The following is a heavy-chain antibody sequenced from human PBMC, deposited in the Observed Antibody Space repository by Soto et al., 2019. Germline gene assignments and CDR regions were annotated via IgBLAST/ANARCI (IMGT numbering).Heavy chain of an antibody. Sequence: AASVKVSCKASGGTFSSYAISWVRQAPGQGLEWMGGIIPIFGTANYAQKFQGRVTITADKSTSTAYMELSSLRSEDTAVYYCARDNQVGGSWRNWFDPWGQGTLVTVSS. D-gene: IGHD2-15*01. CDR1: GGTFSSYA. CDR2: IIPIFGTA. CDR3: ARDNQVGGSWRNWFDP. J-gene: IGHJ5*02. V-gene: IGHV1-69*06.